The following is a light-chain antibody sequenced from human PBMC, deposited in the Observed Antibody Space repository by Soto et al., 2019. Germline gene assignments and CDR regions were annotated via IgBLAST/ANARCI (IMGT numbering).Light chain of an antibody. Sequence: QSVLTQPASVSGSPGQSITISCTGTNSDVGGYNYVSWYQQHPGKAPELMIYEVSHRPSGVSNRFSGSKSDNTASLTISGLQAEDEADYYCSSYTIISTLYVFGTGTNVTVL. J-gene: IGLJ1*01. V-gene: IGLV2-14*01. CDR1: NSDVGGYNY. CDR2: EVS. CDR3: SSYTIISTLYV.